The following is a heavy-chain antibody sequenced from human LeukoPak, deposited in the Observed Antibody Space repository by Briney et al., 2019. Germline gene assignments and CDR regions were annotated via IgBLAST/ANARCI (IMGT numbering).Heavy chain of an antibody. Sequence: PSETLSVTCTVSGGCISSSDYFLGWVRQPPGKGLEGIGRKYHSGRAYVHPSLKSRAAMPVDTSENQFLLRLTSVTAPDTAGYYCASWEGVTYYFDYWGQGTLVTVSS. CDR3: ASWEGVTYYFDY. CDR1: GGCISSSDYF. V-gene: IGHV4-39*06. D-gene: IGHD1-26*01. CDR2: KYHSGRA. J-gene: IGHJ4*02.